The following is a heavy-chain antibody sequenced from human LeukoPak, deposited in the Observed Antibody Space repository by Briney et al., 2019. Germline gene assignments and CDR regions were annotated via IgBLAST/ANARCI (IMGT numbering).Heavy chain of an antibody. V-gene: IGHV3-33*06. D-gene: IGHD6-13*01. Sequence: GGSLRLSCAASGFTFSNYGMHWVRQAPGKGLDWVAVIWYDGSYKYYADSVKGRITISRDNSKNTLYLQMNSLRAEDTAVYYCAKVVQYTASTGTGLDYWGQGTLVTVSS. CDR3: AKVVQYTASTGTGLDY. CDR1: GFTFSNYG. J-gene: IGHJ4*02. CDR2: IWYDGSYK.